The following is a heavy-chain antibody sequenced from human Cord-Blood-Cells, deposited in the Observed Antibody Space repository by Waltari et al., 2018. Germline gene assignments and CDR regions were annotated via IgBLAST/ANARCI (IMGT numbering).Heavy chain of an antibody. Sequence: QLQLQESGPGLVKPSETLSLTCTVSGGSISSSSYYWGWIRQPPGKGLEWIGSIYYIGSTYNNPYLKSRVTISVDTSKNQFSLKLSSVTAADTAVYYCASLGGSSGWYDYWGQGTLVTVSS. J-gene: IGHJ4*02. V-gene: IGHV4-39*01. CDR3: ASLGGSSGWYDY. D-gene: IGHD6-19*01. CDR2: IYYIGST. CDR1: GGSISSSSYY.